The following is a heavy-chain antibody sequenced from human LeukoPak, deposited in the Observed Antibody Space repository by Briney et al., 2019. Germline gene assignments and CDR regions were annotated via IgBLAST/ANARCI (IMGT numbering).Heavy chain of an antibody. CDR2: IYYSGST. V-gene: IGHV4-39*07. J-gene: IGHJ4*02. Sequence: KSSETLSLTCTVSGDSISSSNYYWGWIRQPRGKGLEWIGSIYYSGSTYYDPSLKSRVTISVDTSKNQFSLKLSSVTAADTAVYYCARGRSWELPADYWGQGTLVTVSS. CDR1: GDSISSSNYY. CDR3: ARGRSWELPADY. D-gene: IGHD3-10*01.